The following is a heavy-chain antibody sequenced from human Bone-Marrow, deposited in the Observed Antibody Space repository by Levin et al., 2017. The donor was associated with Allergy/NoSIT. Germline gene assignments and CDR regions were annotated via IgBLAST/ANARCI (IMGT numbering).Heavy chain of an antibody. CDR2: VSPSGDST. CDR1: GFTFTTYV. Sequence: GESLKISCAASGFTFTTYVMTWVRQAPGKGLEWVSSVSPSGDSTYYTDSVKGRFTISRDNSKNTLYLQMNSLGAEDTAIYYCAKKNPSTNWGQGTLVTVSS. J-gene: IGHJ4*02. V-gene: IGHV3-23*01. CDR3: AKKNPSTN. D-gene: IGHD3-3*02.